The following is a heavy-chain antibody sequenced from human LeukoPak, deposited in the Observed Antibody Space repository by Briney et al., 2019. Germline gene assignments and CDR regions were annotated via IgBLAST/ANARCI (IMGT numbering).Heavy chain of an antibody. CDR3: AKDRDFWSGFDASDI. CDR1: GFTFSSYA. V-gene: IGHV3-23*01. D-gene: IGHD3-3*01. J-gene: IGHJ3*02. Sequence: GGSLRLSCAASGFTFSSYAMSWVRQAPGKGLEWVSTISGSGGSTYYADSVKGRFTISRDNSKNTLFLQMNNLRAEDTAVYYCAKDRDFWSGFDASDIWGQGTMVTVSS. CDR2: ISGSGGST.